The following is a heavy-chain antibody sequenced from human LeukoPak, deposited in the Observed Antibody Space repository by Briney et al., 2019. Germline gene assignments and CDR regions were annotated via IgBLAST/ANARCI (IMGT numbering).Heavy chain of an antibody. D-gene: IGHD2-15*01. V-gene: IGHV3-30*18. CDR2: ISYDGSKK. J-gene: IGHJ3*02. CDR1: GFMFSSNG. CDR3: AKDDCSGGSCYLAPGDAFDI. Sequence: GGSLRLSCAISGFMFSSNGMNWVRQAPGKGLEWVAVISYDGSKKYYADSVKGRFTISRDNSKNTVYLQMNSLRAEDTAVYYCAKDDCSGGSCYLAPGDAFDIWGQGTMVTVSS.